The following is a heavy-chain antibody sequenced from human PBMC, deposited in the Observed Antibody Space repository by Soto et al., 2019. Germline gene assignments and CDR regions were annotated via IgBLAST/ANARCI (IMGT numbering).Heavy chain of an antibody. CDR2: IYHSRST. V-gene: IGHV4-4*02. J-gene: IGHJ3*02. Sequence: QVQLQESGPGLVKPSGTLSLTCAVSGGSISSSNWWSWVRQPPGKGLEWIGEIYHSRSTNYNPSLRSRVTRTVDKAKHQFSLKLSSVTAADTAVYYCARVWPLSYCSSRSDAFDIWGQGTMVTVSS. CDR1: GGSISSSNW. D-gene: IGHD6-13*01. CDR3: ARVWPLSYCSSRSDAFDI.